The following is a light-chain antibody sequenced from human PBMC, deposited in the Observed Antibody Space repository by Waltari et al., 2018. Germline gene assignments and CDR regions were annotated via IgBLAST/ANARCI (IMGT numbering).Light chain of an antibody. V-gene: IGLV2-14*01. CDR2: DVS. CDR1: SSDVVGYNS. J-gene: IGLJ3*02. Sequence: QSALTQPAPVSGSPGQSITIACTGTSSDVVGYNSVSWYQQHPGKVPNLLIFDVSNRPSGVSNRFSGSKSGNTASLTISGLQAEDESDYYCCSFTSRSTWVFGGGTKLTVL. CDR3: CSFTSRSTWV.